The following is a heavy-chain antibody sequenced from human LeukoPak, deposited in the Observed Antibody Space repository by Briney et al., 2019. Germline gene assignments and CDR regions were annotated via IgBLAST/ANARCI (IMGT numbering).Heavy chain of an antibody. CDR2: VSLGGST. Sequence: SETLSLTCAVSGDSISSSHWWSWVRPPPGKGLEWIGEVSLGGSTNYNPSLESRVTISLDKSTNQFSLRLSSVTAADTAVYFCARNGAYNLDHWGQGTLVTVSS. V-gene: IGHV4-4*02. D-gene: IGHD5-24*01. CDR1: GDSISSSHW. J-gene: IGHJ4*02. CDR3: ARNGAYNLDH.